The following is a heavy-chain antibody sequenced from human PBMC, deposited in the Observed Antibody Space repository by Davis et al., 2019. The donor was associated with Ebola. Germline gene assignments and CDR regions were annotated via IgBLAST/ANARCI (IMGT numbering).Heavy chain of an antibody. J-gene: IGHJ4*02. D-gene: IGHD4-17*01. V-gene: IGHV5-10-1*01. CDR3: ARELGDYGDPLDY. CDR1: GYSFTHYW. Sequence: GSLRLSCKGSGYSFTHYWSAWVRQMPGKGLEWMGRIDPSDSYTKYSPSFEGHVTISADKSIRTAYLQWSSLKASDTAMYYCARELGDYGDPLDYWGQGTLVTVSS. CDR2: IDPSDSYT.